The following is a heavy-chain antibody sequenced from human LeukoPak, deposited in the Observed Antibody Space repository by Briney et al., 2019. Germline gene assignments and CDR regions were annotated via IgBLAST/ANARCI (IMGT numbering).Heavy chain of an antibody. CDR2: IYPGDSDT. V-gene: IGHV5-51*01. CDR1: GYSFTSYW. D-gene: IGHD1-14*01. CDR3: ARHTPELNYYSSYTDV. J-gene: IGHJ6*03. Sequence: ESLNISCKGSGYSFTSYWIGWVRQMPGKGLEWMGIIYPGDSDTRYNPSFQGQVTIAADNSISTHYVQWTSLKASDTAMYYCARHTPELNYYSSYTDVWDKGTTVTVSS.